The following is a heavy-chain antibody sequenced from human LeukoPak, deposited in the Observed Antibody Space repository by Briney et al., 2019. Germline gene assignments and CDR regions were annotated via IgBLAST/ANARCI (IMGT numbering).Heavy chain of an antibody. J-gene: IGHJ4*02. CDR2: ISYDGSNK. CDR3: ARAYGSVDY. D-gene: IGHD3-10*01. V-gene: IGHV3-30*04. CDR1: GFTFSSYA. Sequence: GGSLRLSCAASGFTFSSYAMHWVRQAPGKGLEWVAVISYDGSNKYYADSVKGRFTISRDNSKNTLYLQMNSLRAEDTAVYYCARAYGSVDYWGQGTLVTVSS.